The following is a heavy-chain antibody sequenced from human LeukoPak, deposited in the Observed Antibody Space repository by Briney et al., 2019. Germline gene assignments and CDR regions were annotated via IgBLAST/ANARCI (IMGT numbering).Heavy chain of an antibody. J-gene: IGHJ3*02. Sequence: GGSLRLSCAASGFTFSSYAMSWVRQAPGEGLEWVSAISGSGGSTYYADSVKGRFTISRDNSKNTLYLQMNSLRAEDTAVYYCAKDLRRGRITIFGVVPHPDAFDIWGQGTMVTVSS. CDR2: ISGSGGST. D-gene: IGHD3-3*01. V-gene: IGHV3-23*01. CDR3: AKDLRRGRITIFGVVPHPDAFDI. CDR1: GFTFSSYA.